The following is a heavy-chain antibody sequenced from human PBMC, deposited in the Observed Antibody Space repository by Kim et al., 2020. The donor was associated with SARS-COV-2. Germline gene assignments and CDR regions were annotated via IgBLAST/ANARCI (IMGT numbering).Heavy chain of an antibody. CDR2: ISSSSSYI. J-gene: IGHJ4*02. CDR1: GFTFSSYS. V-gene: IGHV3-21*01. Sequence: GGSLRLSCAASGFTFSSYSMNWVRQAPGKGLEWVSSISSSSSYIYYADSVKGRFTISRDNAKNSLYLQMNSLRAEDTAVYYCARDRVTVTTLHLPYYFDYWGQGTLVTVSS. CDR3: ARDRVTVTTLHLPYYFDY. D-gene: IGHD4-17*01.